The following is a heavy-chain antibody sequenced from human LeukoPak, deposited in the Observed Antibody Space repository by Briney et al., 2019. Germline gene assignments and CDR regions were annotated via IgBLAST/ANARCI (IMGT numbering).Heavy chain of an antibody. Sequence: PGGSLRLSCAASGFTFSSYWMSWVRQAPGKGLEWVANIKQDGSEKYHVDSVKGRFTISRDNAKNSLYLRMNSLRAEDTAVYYCAREAIGGYGTMDYWGQGTLVTVSS. CDR2: IKQDGSEK. D-gene: IGHD5-12*01. V-gene: IGHV3-7*01. J-gene: IGHJ4*02. CDR3: AREAIGGYGTMDY. CDR1: GFTFSSYW.